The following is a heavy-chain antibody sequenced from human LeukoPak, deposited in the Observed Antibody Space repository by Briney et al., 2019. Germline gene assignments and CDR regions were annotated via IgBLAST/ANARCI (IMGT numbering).Heavy chain of an antibody. CDR2: ISGSGGST. J-gene: IGHJ4*02. Sequence: PGGSLRLSCAASGFTFSSYAMSWVRQAPGKGLEWVSAISGSGGSTYHADSVKGRFTISRDNSKNTLYLQMNSLRAEDTAVYYCAKVMIDYYDSSGYYPQDFDYWGQGTLVTVSS. D-gene: IGHD3-22*01. CDR1: GFTFSSYA. CDR3: AKVMIDYYDSSGYYPQDFDY. V-gene: IGHV3-23*01.